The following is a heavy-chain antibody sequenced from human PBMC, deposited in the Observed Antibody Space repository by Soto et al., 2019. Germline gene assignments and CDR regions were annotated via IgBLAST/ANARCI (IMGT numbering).Heavy chain of an antibody. D-gene: IGHD6-13*01. J-gene: IGHJ6*02. Sequence: QVQLVQSGAEVKKPGASVKVSCKASGYTFTSYDINWVRQATGQGLEWMGWMNPNSGNTGYAQKFQGRVTMTRNTSISTAYMELSSLRSEDTAVYYFARRGYSSIWYYYYYYGMDVWGQGTRVTVPS. CDR2: MNPNSGNT. CDR3: ARRGYSSIWYYYYYYGMDV. V-gene: IGHV1-8*01. CDR1: GYTFTSYD.